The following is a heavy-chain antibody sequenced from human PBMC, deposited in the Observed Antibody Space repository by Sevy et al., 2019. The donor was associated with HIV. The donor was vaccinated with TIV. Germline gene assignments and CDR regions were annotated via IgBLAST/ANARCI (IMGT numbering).Heavy chain of an antibody. CDR2: FSFGCGRI. CDR1: GFTFAKYR. J-gene: IGHJ4*02. CDR3: AREGCTQPHDY. V-gene: IGHV3-23*01. Sequence: GGSLRPSCAASGFTFAKYRMSWLPQAPGKGREWVSTFSFGCGRIIYEDSVKGRFTISRDDSKNTLYLQMNSLRAEDTATYFCAREGCTQPHDYWGQGTLVTVSS.